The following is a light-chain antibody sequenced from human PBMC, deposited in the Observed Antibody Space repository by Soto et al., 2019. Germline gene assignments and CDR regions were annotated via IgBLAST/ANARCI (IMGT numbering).Light chain of an antibody. CDR3: QQTYSTPLT. CDR2: AAS. J-gene: IGKJ4*01. CDR1: QSISTY. Sequence: DIPMTQSPSSLSASVGDRVTITCRASQSISTYLSWYHQKPGKAPKLLIDAASSLQGGVPSRFSGSGSGTDFTLTISSLQPEDFASYYCQQTYSTPLTFGGGTKVEIK. V-gene: IGKV1-39*01.